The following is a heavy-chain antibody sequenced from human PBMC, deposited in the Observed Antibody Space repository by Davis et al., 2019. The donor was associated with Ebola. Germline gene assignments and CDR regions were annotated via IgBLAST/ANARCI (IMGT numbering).Heavy chain of an antibody. CDR2: IYYSGST. CDR1: GGSISSSSYY. CDR3: ARQSYDFWSGSLSKYNWFDP. D-gene: IGHD3-3*01. Sequence: MPSETLSLTCTVSGGSISSSSYYWGWIRQHPGKGLEWIGYIYYSGSTYYNPSLKSRVTISVDTSKNQFSLKLSSVTAADTAVYYCARQSYDFWSGSLSKYNWFDPWGQGTLVTVSS. J-gene: IGHJ5*02. V-gene: IGHV4-39*01.